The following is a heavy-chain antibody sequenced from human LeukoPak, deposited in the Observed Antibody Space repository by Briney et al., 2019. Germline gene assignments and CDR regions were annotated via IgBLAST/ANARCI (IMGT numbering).Heavy chain of an antibody. CDR1: GFTFSDYY. V-gene: IGHV3-11*01. CDR2: ISSSGSTI. D-gene: IGHD3-9*01. Sequence: GGSLRLSCAASGFTFSDYYMRWIRQAPGKGLEWVSYISSSGSTIYYADSVKGRFTISRDNAKNSLYLQMNSLRAEDTAIYYCAKAANYDILTGYYLDYWGQGTLVTVSS. J-gene: IGHJ4*02. CDR3: AKAANYDILTGYYLDY.